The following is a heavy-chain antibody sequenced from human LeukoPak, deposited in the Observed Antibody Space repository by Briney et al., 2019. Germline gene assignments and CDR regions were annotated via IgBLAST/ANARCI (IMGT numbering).Heavy chain of an antibody. CDR1: GFTFSSYS. CDR3: ARDRALYYGSREFDL. Sequence: PGGFLRLSCAASGFTFSSYSMNWVRQAPGKGLEWVSYISSSSSTIYYADSVKGRFTISRDNAKNSLYLQMNSLRAEDTAVYYCARDRALYYGSREFDLWGRGTLVTVSS. J-gene: IGHJ2*01. V-gene: IGHV3-48*04. D-gene: IGHD3-10*01. CDR2: ISSSSSTI.